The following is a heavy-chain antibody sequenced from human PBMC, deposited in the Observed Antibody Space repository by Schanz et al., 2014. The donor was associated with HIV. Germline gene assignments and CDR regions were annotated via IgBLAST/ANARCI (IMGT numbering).Heavy chain of an antibody. CDR1: GFTFSSYS. CDR3: ARDRFTVTSDEGLDY. CDR2: ISSSSSDI. J-gene: IGHJ4*02. D-gene: IGHD4-17*01. V-gene: IGHV3-21*01. Sequence: EVQLVESGGGLVKPGGSLRLSCAVSGFTFSSYSMNWVRQAPGKGLEWVSSISSSSSDIYYTDSVKGRFTISRDNAKKSLYLQMNSLRDEDTAVYYCARDRFTVTSDEGLDYWGQGTLVTVSS.